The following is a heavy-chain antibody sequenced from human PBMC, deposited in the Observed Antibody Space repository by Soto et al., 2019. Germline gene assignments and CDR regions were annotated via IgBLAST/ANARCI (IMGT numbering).Heavy chain of an antibody. CDR2: INPNSGGT. Sequence: ASVKVSCKASGYTFTGYYMHWVRQAPGQGLEWMGWINPNSGGTNYAQKFQGRVTMTRDTSIGTAYMELSRLRSDDTAVYYCAREGGGSSSNYYYGMDVWGQGTTVTVSS. CDR3: AREGGGSSSNYYYGMDV. CDR1: GYTFTGYY. J-gene: IGHJ6*02. V-gene: IGHV1-2*02. D-gene: IGHD6-6*01.